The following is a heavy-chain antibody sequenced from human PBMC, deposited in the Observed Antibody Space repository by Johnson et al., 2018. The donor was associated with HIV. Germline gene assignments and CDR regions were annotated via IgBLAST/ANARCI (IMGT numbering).Heavy chain of an antibody. CDR2: ISYDGSNK. V-gene: IGHV3-30*12. J-gene: IGHJ3*02. Sequence: GITFSSYGMHWVRQAPGKGLEWVAVISYDGSNKYYADSVKGRFTISRDNAKKSLFLQMNSLRAEDTAVYYCTRDRIQIWSYVGTVDTWGPGALVTVSS. CDR3: TRDRIQIWSYVGTVDT. D-gene: IGHD5-18*01. CDR1: GITFSSYG.